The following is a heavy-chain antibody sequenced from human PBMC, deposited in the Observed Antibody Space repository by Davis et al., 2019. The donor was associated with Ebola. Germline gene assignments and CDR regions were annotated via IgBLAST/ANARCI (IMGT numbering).Heavy chain of an antibody. CDR2: ISWNSGSI. V-gene: IGHV3-9*01. D-gene: IGHD2-2*01. J-gene: IGHJ3*02. CDR3: AKDKRRVVPAAITYFDI. CDR1: GFTFDDYA. Sequence: SLKISCAASGFTFDDYAMHWVRQAPGKGLEWVSGISWNSGSIGYADSVKGRFTISRDNAKNSLYLQMNSLRAEDTALYYCAKDKRRVVPAAITYFDIWGQGTMVTVSS.